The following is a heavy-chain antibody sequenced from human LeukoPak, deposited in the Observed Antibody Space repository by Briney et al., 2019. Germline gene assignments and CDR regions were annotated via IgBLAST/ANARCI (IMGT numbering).Heavy chain of an antibody. J-gene: IGHJ4*02. D-gene: IGHD6-6*01. CDR1: GFTFSSYG. Sequence: GGSLRLSCAASGFTFSSYGMHWVRQAPGKGLEWVAVISYDGSNKYYADSVKGRFTISRDSSKNTLYLQMNSLRAEDTAVYYCAKDWLAARPGYYFDYWGQGTLVTVSS. CDR3: AKDWLAARPGYYFDY. V-gene: IGHV3-30*18. CDR2: ISYDGSNK.